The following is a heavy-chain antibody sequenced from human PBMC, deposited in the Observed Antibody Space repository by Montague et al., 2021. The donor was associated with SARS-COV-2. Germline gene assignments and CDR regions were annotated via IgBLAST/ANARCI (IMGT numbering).Heavy chain of an antibody. CDR1: GFSLSTSGMC. D-gene: IGHD3-9*01. CDR3: ARRTYDILTGYDYGMDV. CDR2: IDWDDDK. J-gene: IGHJ6*02. Sequence: PALVKPTQTLTLTCTFSGFSLSTSGMCVSWIRQPPGKALEWLARIDWDDDKYYSTSLKTRLTISKDTSKNQVVLTMTNMAPVDTATYYCARRTYDILTGYDYGMDVWGQGTTVTVSS. V-gene: IGHV2-70*11.